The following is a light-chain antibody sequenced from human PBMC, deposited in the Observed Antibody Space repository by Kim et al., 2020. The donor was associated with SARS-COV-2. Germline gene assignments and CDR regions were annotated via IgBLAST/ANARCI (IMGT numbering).Light chain of an antibody. CDR2: GNS. Sequence: VTISCTGSSSNIGAGYDVHWYQQLPGTAPKLLIYGNSNRPSGVPDRFSGSKSGTSASLAITGLQAEDEADYYCQSYDSSLSGSGVFGTGTKVTVL. J-gene: IGLJ1*01. CDR3: QSYDSSLSGSGV. CDR1: SSNIGAGYD. V-gene: IGLV1-40*01.